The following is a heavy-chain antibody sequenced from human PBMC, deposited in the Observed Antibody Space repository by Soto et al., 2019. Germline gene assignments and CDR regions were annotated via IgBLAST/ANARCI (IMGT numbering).Heavy chain of an antibody. D-gene: IGHD2-2*01. Sequence: QVQLVHSGAEVKKPGSSVKVSCKVSGGTFSSHSINWVRQAPGQGPEWMGGIIPIFGTGNYAQKFQGRVTITADESTSTAYMELSSLTSEDTALYYCSTSVYCSTTRCYYYYGLDVWGQGTTVIVSS. CDR2: IIPIFGTG. J-gene: IGHJ6*02. CDR3: STSVYCSTTRCYYYYGLDV. V-gene: IGHV1-69*01. CDR1: GGTFSSHS.